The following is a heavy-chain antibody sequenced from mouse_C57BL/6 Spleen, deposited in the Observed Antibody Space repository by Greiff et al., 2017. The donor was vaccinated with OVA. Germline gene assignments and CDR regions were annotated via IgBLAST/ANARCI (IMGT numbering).Heavy chain of an antibody. J-gene: IGHJ3*01. D-gene: IGHD2-5*01. Sequence: EVQLQQSGPGLVKPSQSLSLTCSVTGYSITSGYYWNWIRQFPGNKLEWMGYISYDGSNNYNPSLKNRISITRDTSKNQFFLKLNSVTTEDTATYYCARGDYSNYAFAYWGQGTLVTVSA. CDR2: ISYDGSN. CDR1: GYSITSGYY. CDR3: ARGDYSNYAFAY. V-gene: IGHV3-6*01.